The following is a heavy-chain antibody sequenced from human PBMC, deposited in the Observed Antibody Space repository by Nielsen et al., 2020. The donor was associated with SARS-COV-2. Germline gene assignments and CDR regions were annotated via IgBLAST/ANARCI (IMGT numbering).Heavy chain of an antibody. CDR1: GGSISSSSYY. J-gene: IGHJ4*02. Sequence: SETLSLTCTVSGGSISSSSYYWGWIRQPPGKGLEWIGSIYYSGSTYYNPSLKSRVTISIDKSSLQFSLQLHSVTAADTATYYCARHEQKDAVPVKYWGRGTLVTVSS. V-gene: IGHV4-39*01. CDR3: ARHEQKDAVPVKY. D-gene: IGHD6-13*01. CDR2: IYYSGST.